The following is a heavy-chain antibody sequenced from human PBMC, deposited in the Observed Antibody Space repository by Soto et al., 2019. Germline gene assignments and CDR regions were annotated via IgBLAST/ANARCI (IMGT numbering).Heavy chain of an antibody. CDR2: IYYTGST. CDR3: ARDLWFGESNYGMDV. J-gene: IGHJ6*02. D-gene: IGHD3-10*01. CDR1: GASISSGGYY. Sequence: QVQLQESGPGLVKPSETLSLTCTVSGASISSGGYYWSWIRQHPGKGLEWIGYIYYTGSTDYNPSLKSRITMSVYTSKNQFSLKLSSVTAADTAVYYCARDLWFGESNYGMDVWGQGTTVTVSS. V-gene: IGHV4-31*03.